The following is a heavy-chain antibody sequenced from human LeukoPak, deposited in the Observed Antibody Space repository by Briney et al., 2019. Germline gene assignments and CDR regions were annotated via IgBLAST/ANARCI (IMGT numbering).Heavy chain of an antibody. Sequence: GGSLRLSCAASGFTFSDYAMHWVRTAPGKGLEYASAIKSNGGSTYYASSVTGRFTISRDNSKNTLYLQMGSLRAEGMAVYYCVRGRGGYYDFWGQGTLVTVSS. CDR2: IKSNGGST. D-gene: IGHD3-10*01. CDR1: GFTFSDYA. CDR3: VRGRGGYYDF. V-gene: IGHV3-64*01. J-gene: IGHJ4*02.